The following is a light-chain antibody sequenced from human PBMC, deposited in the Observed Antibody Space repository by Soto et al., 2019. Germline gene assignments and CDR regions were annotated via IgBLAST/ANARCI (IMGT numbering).Light chain of an antibody. Sequence: EIVLTQSPGTLSLSPGERATLFCRASQSVTSSFLAWYQQKPGQAPRLLIYDASTRATGIPDKFSGSGSGTDFTLTISRLGPEDFAVYDCQQYDTSPRTFGQGTKVDIK. V-gene: IGKV3-20*01. CDR3: QQYDTSPRT. CDR1: QSVTSSF. CDR2: DAS. J-gene: IGKJ1*01.